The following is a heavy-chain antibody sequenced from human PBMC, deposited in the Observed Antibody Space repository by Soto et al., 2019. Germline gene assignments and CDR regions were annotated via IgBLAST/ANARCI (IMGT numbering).Heavy chain of an antibody. J-gene: IGHJ5*02. CDR2: IIPIFGTA. Sequence: SVKVSCKASGGTFSSYAISWVRQAPGQGLEWMGGIIPIFGTANYAQKFQGRVTITADESTSTAYMELSSLRSEDTAVYYCARQPYYYDSSGPINWFDPWGQGTLVTVSS. D-gene: IGHD3-22*01. CDR1: GGTFSSYA. CDR3: ARQPYYYDSSGPINWFDP. V-gene: IGHV1-69*13.